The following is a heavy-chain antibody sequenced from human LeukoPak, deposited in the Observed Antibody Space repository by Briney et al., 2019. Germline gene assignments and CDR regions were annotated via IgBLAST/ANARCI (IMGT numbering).Heavy chain of an antibody. J-gene: IGHJ5*02. D-gene: IGHD3-9*01. CDR1: GGSISSYY. V-gene: IGHV4-4*09. Sequence: PSETLSLTCTVSGGSISSYYWSWIRQPPGKGLEWIGYIYTSGSTNYNPSLKSRVTISVDTSKNQFSLKLSSVTAADTAVYYCAGQYHDILTGYYTSNWFDPWGQGTLVTVSS. CDR2: IYTSGST. CDR3: AGQYHDILTGYYTSNWFDP.